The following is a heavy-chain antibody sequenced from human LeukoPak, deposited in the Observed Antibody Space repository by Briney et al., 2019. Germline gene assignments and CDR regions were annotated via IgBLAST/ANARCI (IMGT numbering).Heavy chain of an antibody. Sequence: ASVKVSCKPSGYTFTTYYIHWVRQAPGQGPEWMGIISPSGGSTTYAKKFQGRVTMTRDTSTSTVYMELRSLRSDDTAVYYCARAGGDIVVVPAAHDYWGQGTLVTVSS. J-gene: IGHJ4*02. CDR1: GYTFTTYY. V-gene: IGHV1-46*01. CDR3: ARAGGDIVVVPAAHDY. D-gene: IGHD2-2*01. CDR2: ISPSGGST.